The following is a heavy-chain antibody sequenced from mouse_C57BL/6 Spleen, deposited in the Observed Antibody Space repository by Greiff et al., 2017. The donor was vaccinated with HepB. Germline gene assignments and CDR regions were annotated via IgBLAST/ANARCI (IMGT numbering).Heavy chain of an antibody. Sequence: VKLMESGAELVKPGASVKISCKASGYAFSSYWMNWVKQRPGKGLEWIGQIYPGDGDTNYNGKFKGKATLTADKSSSTAYMQLSSLTSEDSAVYFCARHYDYDGFAYWGQGTLVTVSA. V-gene: IGHV1-80*01. CDR3: ARHYDYDGFAY. D-gene: IGHD2-4*01. J-gene: IGHJ3*01. CDR1: GYAFSSYW. CDR2: IYPGDGDT.